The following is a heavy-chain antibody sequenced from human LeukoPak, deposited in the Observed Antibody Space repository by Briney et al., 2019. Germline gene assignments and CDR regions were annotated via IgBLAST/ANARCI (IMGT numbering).Heavy chain of an antibody. CDR3: ARVGRSEWFYYAMDV. V-gene: IGHV3-7*01. CDR1: GFTFSSFW. D-gene: IGHD3-3*01. J-gene: IGHJ6*02. Sequence: PGGSLRLSCAASGFTFSSFWMSWVRQAPGKGLEWVANIKEDGSEKYYVDSLKGRFTISRDNAKNSLYLQMKSLRAEDTAVYYCARVGRSEWFYYAMDVWGQGTTVTVSS. CDR2: IKEDGSEK.